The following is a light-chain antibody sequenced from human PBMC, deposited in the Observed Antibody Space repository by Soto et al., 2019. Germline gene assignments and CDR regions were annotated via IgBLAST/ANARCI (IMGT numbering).Light chain of an antibody. J-gene: IGLJ3*02. CDR1: SSDVGRYNY. CDR3: NSYTSGTTGV. V-gene: IGLV2-14*01. CDR2: EVR. Sequence: QSALTQPASVSGSPGQSITISCTGTSSDVGRYNYVSWYQQHPGKAPKLMIYEVRNRPSGVSSRFSGSKSGNTASLTISGLQAGDEAEYYCNSYTSGTTGVFGGGTKLTVL.